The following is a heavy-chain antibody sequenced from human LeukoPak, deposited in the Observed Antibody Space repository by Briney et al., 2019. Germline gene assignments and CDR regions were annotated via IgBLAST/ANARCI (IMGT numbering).Heavy chain of an antibody. J-gene: IGHJ4*02. CDR2: INPTSGGT. Sequence: AAVRVSCKASGYTFTGYYIHWVRQAPGQGLEWMGWINPTSGGTKYAQKCQGRVTMTRDTSISTAYMELSSLRSEDTAVYYCAGGTAMVSIDYWGQGTLVTVSS. D-gene: IGHD5-18*01. CDR1: GYTFTGYY. V-gene: IGHV1-2*02. CDR3: AGGTAMVSIDY.